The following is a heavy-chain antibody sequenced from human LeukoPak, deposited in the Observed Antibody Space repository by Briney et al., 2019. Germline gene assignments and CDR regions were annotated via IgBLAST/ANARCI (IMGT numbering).Heavy chain of an antibody. Sequence: PSETLSLTCTVSGGSVSSYYRSWIRQLPGKGLEWIGFIFYGGSTNYNPSLKSRVTISEDTSKNQFSLKLSSVTAADTAVYYCARSGFRDYYFAMDVWGQGTTVTVSS. CDR1: GGSVSSYY. J-gene: IGHJ6*02. D-gene: IGHD3-22*01. CDR3: ARSGFRDYYFAMDV. CDR2: IFYGGST. V-gene: IGHV4-59*02.